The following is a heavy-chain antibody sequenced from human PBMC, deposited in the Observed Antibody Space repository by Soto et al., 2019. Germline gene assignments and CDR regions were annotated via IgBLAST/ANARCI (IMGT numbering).Heavy chain of an antibody. D-gene: IGHD2-2*01. J-gene: IGHJ6*02. V-gene: IGHV1-58*01. CDR1: GFTFIRSA. Sequence: SVKVSCKASGFTFIRSAVQWVRQARGQRLEWVGWIVVASGNTNYAQKFQDRVTITRDMSTSTAYMDLRSLRSEDTAVYYCAADPMPTSYYYYDMDVWGQGTTVTVSS. CDR2: IVVASGNT. CDR3: AADPMPTSYYYYDMDV.